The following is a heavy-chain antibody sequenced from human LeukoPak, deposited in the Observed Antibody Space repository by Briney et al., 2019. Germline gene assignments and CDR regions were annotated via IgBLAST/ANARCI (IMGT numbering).Heavy chain of an antibody. CDR2: ISGSRGHT. Sequence: PGGSLRLSCAASGFTFSSYGMHWVRQAPGKGLEWVSAISGSRGHTYYADSVRGRFTISRDNSKNTLYLQMNSLRAEDTAVYYCAKNHLPVNQWIQLWPGRAPFDYWGQGTLVTVSS. V-gene: IGHV3-23*01. CDR3: AKNHLPVNQWIQLWPGRAPFDY. J-gene: IGHJ4*02. CDR1: GFTFSSYG. D-gene: IGHD5-18*01.